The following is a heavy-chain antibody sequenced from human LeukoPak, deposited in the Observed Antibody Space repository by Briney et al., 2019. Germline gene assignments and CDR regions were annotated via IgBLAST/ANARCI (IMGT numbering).Heavy chain of an antibody. D-gene: IGHD4-23*01. V-gene: IGHV4-34*01. CDR2: INHSGST. J-gene: IGHJ5*02. CDR3: ASLEPLRPTVVTSGWFDP. CDR1: GGSITSHF. Sequence: SETLSLTCSVSGGSITSHFWSWIRQPPGKGLEWIGEINHSGSTNYNPSLKSRVTISVDTSKNQFSLKLSSVTAADTAVYYCASLEPLRPTVVTSGWFDPWGQGTLVTVSS.